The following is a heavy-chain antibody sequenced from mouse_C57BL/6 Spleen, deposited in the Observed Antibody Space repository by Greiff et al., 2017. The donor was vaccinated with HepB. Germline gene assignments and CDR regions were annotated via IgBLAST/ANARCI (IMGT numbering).Heavy chain of an antibody. Sequence: EVQLQQSGPVLVKPGASVKMSCKASGYTFTDYYMNWVKQSHGKSLEWIGVIIPYNGGTSYNQKFKGKATLTVDKSSSTAYMELNSLTSEDSAVYYCARRGGLFYYFDYWGQGTTLTVSS. CDR3: ARRGGLFYYFDY. V-gene: IGHV1-19*01. CDR2: IIPYNGGT. J-gene: IGHJ2*01. CDR1: GYTFTDYY. D-gene: IGHD3-3*01.